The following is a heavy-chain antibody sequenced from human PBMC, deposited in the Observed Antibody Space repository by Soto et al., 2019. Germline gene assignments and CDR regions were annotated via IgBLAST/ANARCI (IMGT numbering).Heavy chain of an antibody. CDR2: ISAYNGNT. J-gene: IGHJ6*02. V-gene: IGHV1-18*01. CDR3: AREGAITMVRGAPPEYYYYGMDV. CDR1: GYTLTSYG. D-gene: IGHD3-10*01. Sequence: ASVKVSCKASGYTLTSYGISWVRQAPGQGLEWMGWISAYNGNTNYAQKLQGRVTMTTDTSTGTAYMGLRSLRSDDKAVYYCAREGAITMVRGAPPEYYYYGMDVWGQGTTVTVSS.